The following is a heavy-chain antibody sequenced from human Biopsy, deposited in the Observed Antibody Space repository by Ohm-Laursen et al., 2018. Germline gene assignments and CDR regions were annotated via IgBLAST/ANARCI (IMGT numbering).Heavy chain of an antibody. CDR1: GFNFTHYA. V-gene: IGHV3-9*01. CDR2: ISWSNDNI. D-gene: IGHD3-10*01. Sequence: SLRLSCAAPGFNFTHYAMQWVRQVPGKGLEWVSSISWSNDNIHYADSVTGRFTISRDNAKNSLYLQMNSLRAEDTAFYYCAKVRKGFGESGSQYNSDMDVWGQGTTVTVSS. J-gene: IGHJ6*02. CDR3: AKVRKGFGESGSQYNSDMDV.